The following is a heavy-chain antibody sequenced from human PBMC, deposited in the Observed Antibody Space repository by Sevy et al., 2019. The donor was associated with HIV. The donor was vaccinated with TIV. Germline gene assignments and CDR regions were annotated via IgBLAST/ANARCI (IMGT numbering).Heavy chain of an antibody. V-gene: IGHV3-30*03. J-gene: IGHJ3*02. CDR2: ISYDGSNK. CDR3: ARAYYDFWSGYFYDAFDI. D-gene: IGHD3-3*01. Sequence: GGSLRLSCAASGFTFSSYGMHWVRQAPGKGLEWVAVISYDGSNKYYVDSVKGRFTISRDNSKNTLYLQMNILRAEDTAVYYCARAYYDFWSGYFYDAFDIWGQGTMVTVSS. CDR1: GFTFSSYG.